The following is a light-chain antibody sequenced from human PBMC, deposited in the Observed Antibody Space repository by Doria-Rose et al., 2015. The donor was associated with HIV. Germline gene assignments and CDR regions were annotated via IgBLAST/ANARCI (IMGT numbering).Light chain of an antibody. CDR3: HQYGTSWT. V-gene: IGKV3-20*01. Sequence: TQSPGTLSLSPGERATLSCRASQSFSSTYLAWYQQKPGQAPRLRIYDGSTRATGIPDRFSASGSGTDFTLTINRLEPEDFALYYCHQYGTSWTFGQGTKVEI. J-gene: IGKJ1*01. CDR2: DGS. CDR1: QSFSSTY.